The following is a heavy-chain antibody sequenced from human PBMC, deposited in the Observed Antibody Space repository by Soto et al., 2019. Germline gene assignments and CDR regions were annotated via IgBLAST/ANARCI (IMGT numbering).Heavy chain of an antibody. D-gene: IGHD3-22*01. Sequence: PSETLSLTCTVSGGSISSYYWSWIRQPPGKGLEWIGYIYYSGSTNYNPSLKSRVTISVDTSKNQFSLKLSPVTAADTAVYYCARVPDSRDYYDSSGFWFDPWGQGTLVTVSS. J-gene: IGHJ5*02. CDR2: IYYSGST. V-gene: IGHV4-59*01. CDR3: ARVPDSRDYYDSSGFWFDP. CDR1: GGSISSYY.